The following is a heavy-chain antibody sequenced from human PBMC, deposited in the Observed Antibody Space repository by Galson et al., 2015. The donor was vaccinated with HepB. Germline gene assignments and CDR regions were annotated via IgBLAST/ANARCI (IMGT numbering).Heavy chain of an antibody. Sequence: SVKVSCKASGYSFTGYYMHWVRQAPGQGLEWMGWINPNSGGTNYAQKFQSRVTMTRDTSISTAYMELSRLRSDDTAVYYCARDPVASGWALYFDYWGQGTLVTVSS. CDR1: GYSFTGYY. V-gene: IGHV1-2*02. CDR3: ARDPVASGWALYFDY. J-gene: IGHJ4*02. D-gene: IGHD6-19*01. CDR2: INPNSGGT.